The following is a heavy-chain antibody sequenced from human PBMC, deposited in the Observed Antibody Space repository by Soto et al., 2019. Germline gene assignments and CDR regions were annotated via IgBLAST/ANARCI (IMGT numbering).Heavy chain of an antibody. J-gene: IGHJ6*02. Sequence: QVQLQESGPGLVKPSQTLSLTCTVSGGSISSGDAFWTWIRQPPGKGLEWIGYIYYSGSTYYNPSLKSRLTMSGATSKSQLSLKLSSVTAADTAVYYCARDRAKWKDYYYYGMDVWGQWNTVTVSS. CDR2: IYYSGST. CDR1: GGSISSGDAF. V-gene: IGHV4-30-4*01. CDR3: ARDRAKWKDYYYYGMDV. D-gene: IGHD1-20*01.